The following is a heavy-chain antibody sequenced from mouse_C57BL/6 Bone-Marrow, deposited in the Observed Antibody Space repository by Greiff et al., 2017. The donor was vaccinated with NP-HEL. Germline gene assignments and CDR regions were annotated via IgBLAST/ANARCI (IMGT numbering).Heavy chain of an antibody. D-gene: IGHD1-1*01. Sequence: EVQLQQSGAELVRPGASVKLSCTASGFNIKDDYMHWVKQRPEQGLEWIGWIDPENGDTEYASKFQGKATITADTSSNTAYLQLSSLTSEDTAVYYCTTLRGSSLDYWGQGTTLTVSS. CDR3: TTLRGSSLDY. V-gene: IGHV14-4*01. CDR2: IDPENGDT. CDR1: GFNIKDDY. J-gene: IGHJ2*01.